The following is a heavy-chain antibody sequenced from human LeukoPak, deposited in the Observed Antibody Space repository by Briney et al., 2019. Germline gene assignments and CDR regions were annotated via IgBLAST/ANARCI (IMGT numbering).Heavy chain of an antibody. J-gene: IGHJ5*02. D-gene: IGHD6-6*01. Sequence: PSETLSLTCAVYGGSFSGYYWSWIRQPPGKGLDWIGEINHSGSTNYNPSLKSRVTISVDTSKNQFSLKVSSVTAADTAVYYCARRIAARPRGYWFDPWGQGTLVTVSS. V-gene: IGHV4-34*01. CDR3: ARRIAARPRGYWFDP. CDR2: INHSGST. CDR1: GGSFSGYY.